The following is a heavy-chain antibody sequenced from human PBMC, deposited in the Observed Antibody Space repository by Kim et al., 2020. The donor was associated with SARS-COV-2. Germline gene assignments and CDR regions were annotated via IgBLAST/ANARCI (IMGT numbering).Heavy chain of an antibody. CDR3: ARACTRHDCYFDL. J-gene: IGHJ2*01. D-gene: IGHD2-8*01. V-gene: IGHV3-53*01. Sequence: YDDSVKGRFNITSDNSKHTMYLQMNGLGAEDTAVYCCARACTRHDCYFDLWGRGTLVTVSS.